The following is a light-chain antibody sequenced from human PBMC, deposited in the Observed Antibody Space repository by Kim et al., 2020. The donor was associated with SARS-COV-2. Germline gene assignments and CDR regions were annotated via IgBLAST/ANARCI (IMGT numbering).Light chain of an antibody. CDR3: QQNGSSPPLT. CDR1: QGGSSSY. CDR2: CAS. J-gene: IGKJ4*01. Sequence: PEERATPSCSASQGGSSSYLSWYQQKPGQAPRLLIYCASSRATGIPDRCSGSGSGTAFTITISRLEDEDFAVYYCQQNGSSPPLTFGGGTKVDIK. V-gene: IGKV3-20*01.